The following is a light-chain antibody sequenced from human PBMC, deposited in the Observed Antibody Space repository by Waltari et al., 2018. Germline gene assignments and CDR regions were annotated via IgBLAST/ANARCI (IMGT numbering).Light chain of an antibody. CDR3: AAWDDSLSGWV. Sequence: QSVLTQPPSASGTPGQGVTISCSGSSSNIGYNYVYWYQQFPGTSPKLLIHRNNQRPSGVPDRFSGSKSGTSAFLVISGLRSEDEADYHCAAWDDSLSGWVFGGGTKLTVL. J-gene: IGLJ3*02. CDR2: RNN. V-gene: IGLV1-47*01. CDR1: SSNIGYNY.